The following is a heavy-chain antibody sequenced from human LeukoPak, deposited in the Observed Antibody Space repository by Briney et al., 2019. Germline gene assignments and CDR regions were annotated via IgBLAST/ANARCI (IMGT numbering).Heavy chain of an antibody. CDR2: ISDIGSI. J-gene: IGHJ4*02. CDR1: GGSISSYY. D-gene: IGHD2/OR15-2a*01. CDR3: AGHHPRNTVDF. V-gene: IGHV4-59*08. Sequence: SETLSLTCTVSGGSISSYYWSWIRRPPGKGLEWIAYISDIGSINYNPSLKSRITISLDTSKNQFSLKLSSVTAADTAVYYCAGHHPRNTVDFWGQGTLVTVSS.